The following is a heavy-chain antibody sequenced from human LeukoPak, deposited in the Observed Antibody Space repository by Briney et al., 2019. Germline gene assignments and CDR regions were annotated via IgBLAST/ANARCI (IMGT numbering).Heavy chain of an antibody. Sequence: GGSLRLSCAASGFTVSSNYMSWVRQAPGKGLEWVSVIYSGGSTYYADSVKGRFTISRDNSKNTLYLQMNSLRAEDTAVYYCAREVSTMVRGVIAYFDYWGQGTLVTVYS. D-gene: IGHD3-10*01. V-gene: IGHV3-53*01. CDR1: GFTVSSNY. CDR2: IYSGGST. J-gene: IGHJ4*02. CDR3: AREVSTMVRGVIAYFDY.